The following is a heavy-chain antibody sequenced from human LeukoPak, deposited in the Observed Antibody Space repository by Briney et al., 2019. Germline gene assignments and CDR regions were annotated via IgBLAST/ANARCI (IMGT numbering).Heavy chain of an antibody. V-gene: IGHV3-74*01. CDR2: INSDGSST. D-gene: IGHD2-2*01. J-gene: IGHJ4*02. Sequence: GGSLRLSCAASGFTFSSYWMHWVRKAPGKGLVWVSRINSDGSSTSYADSVKGRFTISRDNAKNTLYLQMNSLRAEDTAVYYCARSRGYCSSTSCRSEGFDYWGQGTLVTVSS. CDR3: ARSRGYCSSTSCRSEGFDY. CDR1: GFTFSSYW.